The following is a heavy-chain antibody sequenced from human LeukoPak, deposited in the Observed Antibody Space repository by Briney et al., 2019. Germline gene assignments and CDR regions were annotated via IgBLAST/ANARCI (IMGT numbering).Heavy chain of an antibody. J-gene: IGHJ4*02. D-gene: IGHD3-22*01. V-gene: IGHV3-9*01. Sequence: GGSLRLSCAASGFTFDDYAMPWVRQAPGKGLEWVSGISWNSGSIGYADSVKGRFTISRDNAKNSLYLQMNSLRAEDTALYYCAKDISDSSGYYWYYFDYWGQGTLVTVSS. CDR2: ISWNSGSI. CDR3: AKDISDSSGYYWYYFDY. CDR1: GFTFDDYA.